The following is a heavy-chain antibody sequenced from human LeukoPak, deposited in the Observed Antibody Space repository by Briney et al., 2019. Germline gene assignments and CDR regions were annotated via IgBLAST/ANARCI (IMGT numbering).Heavy chain of an antibody. CDR1: GGSFSGYY. J-gene: IGHJ6*03. Sequence: SETLSLTCAVYGGSFSGYYWSWIHQPPGKGLEWIGEINHSGSTNYNPSLKSRVTISVDTSKNQFSLKLSSVTAADTAVYYCARGRRYCTNGVCYKSYYYYMDVWGKGTTVTVSS. CDR3: ARGRRYCTNGVCYKSYYYYMDV. D-gene: IGHD2-8*01. V-gene: IGHV4-34*01. CDR2: INHSGST.